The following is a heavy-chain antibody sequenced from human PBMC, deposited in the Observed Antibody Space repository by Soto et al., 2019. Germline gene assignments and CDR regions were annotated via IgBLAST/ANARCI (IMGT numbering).Heavy chain of an antibody. D-gene: IGHD4-17*01. J-gene: IGHJ6*02. CDR1: GYSFTSYW. CDR2: IYPGDSDT. V-gene: IGHV5-51*01. Sequence: PGESLKISCKGSGYSFTSYWIGWVRQMPGKGLEWMGIIYPGDSDTRYSPSFQGQVTISADKPISTAYLQWSSLKASDTAMYYCARHHYGDYGYYYGMDVWGQGTTVTVSS. CDR3: ARHHYGDYGYYYGMDV.